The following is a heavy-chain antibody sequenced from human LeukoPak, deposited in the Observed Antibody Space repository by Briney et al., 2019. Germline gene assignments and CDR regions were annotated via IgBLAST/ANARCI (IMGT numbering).Heavy chain of an antibody. CDR2: IYYTGST. V-gene: IGHV4-59*01. CDR3: ARASETLRRFDP. J-gene: IGHJ5*02. Sequence: SETLSLTCTVSGGSISSFYWSWIRQPPGKGLEWIGYIYYTGSTNYNPSLKSRLTISVDTSKDQFSLKLSSVTAADTAVYYCARASETLRRFDPWGQGTLVTVSS. CDR1: GGSISSFY.